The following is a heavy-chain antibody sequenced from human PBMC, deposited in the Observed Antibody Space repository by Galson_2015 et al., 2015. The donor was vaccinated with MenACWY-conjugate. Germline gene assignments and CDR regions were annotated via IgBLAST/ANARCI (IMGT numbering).Heavy chain of an antibody. CDR3: ARGVSPQTGYLKRDWFGP. CDR2: INAGNGNT. V-gene: IGHV1-3*01. D-gene: IGHD3-9*01. Sequence: SVKVSCKASGYTFTLYAMHWVRQAPGQGLEWMGWINAGNGNTKYSQKFQDRVTITRDISASTVYMELTSLGSEDTAVYYRARGVSPQTGYLKRDWFGPWGQGTLVTVSS. J-gene: IGHJ5*02. CDR1: GYTFTLYA.